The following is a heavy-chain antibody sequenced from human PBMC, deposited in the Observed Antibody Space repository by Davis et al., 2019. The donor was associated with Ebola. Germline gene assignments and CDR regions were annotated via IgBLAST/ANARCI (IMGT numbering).Heavy chain of an antibody. J-gene: IGHJ6*02. D-gene: IGHD2-2*01. V-gene: IGHV3-43*02. CDR3: ARDCSSTSCFPYYYYGMDV. CDR2: ISGDGGST. Sequence: PGGSLRLSCAASGFTFDDYAMHWVRQAPGKGLEWVSLISGDGGSTYYADSVKGRFTISRDNAKNSLYLQMNSLRAEDTAVYYCARDCSSTSCFPYYYYGMDVWGQGTTVTVSS. CDR1: GFTFDDYA.